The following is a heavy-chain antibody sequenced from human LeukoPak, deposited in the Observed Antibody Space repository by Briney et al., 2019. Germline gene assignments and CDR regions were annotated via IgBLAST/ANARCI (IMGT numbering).Heavy chain of an antibody. CDR3: ARDPTYSSGWRDY. CDR1: GGSISSSSYY. J-gene: IGHJ4*02. Sequence: SETLSLTCTVSGGSISSSSYYWGWIRQPPGKGLEWIGSIYYSGSTYYNPSLKSRVAISVDTSKNQFSLKLSSVTAADTAVYYCARDPTYSSGWRDYWGQGTLVTVSS. CDR2: IYYSGST. D-gene: IGHD6-19*01. V-gene: IGHV4-39*07.